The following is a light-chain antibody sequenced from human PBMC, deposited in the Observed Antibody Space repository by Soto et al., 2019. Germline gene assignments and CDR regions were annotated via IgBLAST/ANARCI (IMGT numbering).Light chain of an antibody. Sequence: SVLTQPPSVSGAPGQRVTISCTGSSSNIGAGYDVKWYQQLPGTAPKLLIHGNSNRPSGVPDRFSGSMSGTSASLAITGLQAEDEADYYCQSYDSSLSAVVFGGGTKLTVL. V-gene: IGLV1-40*01. CDR2: GNS. CDR3: QSYDSSLSAVV. J-gene: IGLJ2*01. CDR1: SSNIGAGYD.